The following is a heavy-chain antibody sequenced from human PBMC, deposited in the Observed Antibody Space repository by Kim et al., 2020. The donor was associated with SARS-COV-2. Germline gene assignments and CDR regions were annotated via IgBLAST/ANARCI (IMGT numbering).Heavy chain of an antibody. V-gene: IGHV4-31*03. CDR3: ERGVDDRSGCVIEGYY. Sequence: SESLSLTCTVSGGSISSGGYYWSWLRQHTGKGLEGIRYIYYSGSTYYNPSLKRRVTITVDTTKNQSSLKLSSVTAAETAVYCCERGVDDRSGCVIEGYY. CDR2: IYYSGST. J-gene: IGHJ6*01. CDR1: GGSISSGGYY. D-gene: IGHD3-22*01.